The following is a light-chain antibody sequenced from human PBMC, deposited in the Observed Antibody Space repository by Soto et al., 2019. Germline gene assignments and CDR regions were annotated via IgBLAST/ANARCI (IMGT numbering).Light chain of an antibody. CDR2: RNN. CDR1: SSNIGSNY. Sequence: QSALTQPPSASGTHGQRVTISCSGSSSNIGSNYVYWYQQLPGTAPKLLIYRNNQRPSGVPDRFSGSKSGTSASLAISGLRSEDEADYYCAAWDGSLSGPYVFGTGTRSPS. CDR3: AAWDGSLSGPYV. V-gene: IGLV1-47*01. J-gene: IGLJ1*01.